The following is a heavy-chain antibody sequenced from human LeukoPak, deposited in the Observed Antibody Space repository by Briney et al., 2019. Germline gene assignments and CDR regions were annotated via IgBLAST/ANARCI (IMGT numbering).Heavy chain of an antibody. J-gene: IGHJ5*02. CDR3: ARGMKWFDP. CDR1: GGSVSSGSYY. V-gene: IGHV4-61*01. Sequence: SETLSLTCTVSGGSVSSGSYYWSWIQQPPGKGLEWIGYTYYSGSTNYNPSLKSRVTISVDTSKNQFSLKLSSVTAADTAVYYCARGMKWFDPWGQGTLVTVSS. CDR2: TYYSGST.